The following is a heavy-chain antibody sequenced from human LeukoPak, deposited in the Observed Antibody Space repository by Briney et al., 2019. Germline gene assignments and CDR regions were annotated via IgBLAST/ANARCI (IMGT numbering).Heavy chain of an antibody. Sequence: PSETLSLTCTVSGASITSYYWNWVRQPPGKGLEWIGYFYYSGSDNYNPSLKSRITLSVDTSKSQFSLKLSSVTAADTAVYYCVRGYCSGPTCYHFDYWGQGTLVTVSS. CDR3: VRGYCSGPTCYHFDY. CDR2: FYYSGSD. V-gene: IGHV4-59*01. J-gene: IGHJ4*02. D-gene: IGHD2-15*01. CDR1: GASITSYY.